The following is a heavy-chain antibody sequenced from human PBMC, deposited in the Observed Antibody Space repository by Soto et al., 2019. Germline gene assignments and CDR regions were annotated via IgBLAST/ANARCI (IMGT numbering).Heavy chain of an antibody. D-gene: IGHD4-4*01. CDR2: IYYSGST. J-gene: IGHJ6*02. CDR1: GGSISSGDYY. CDR3: ARFYCNYDYYYYGMDV. V-gene: IGHV4-30-4*01. Sequence: SETLSLTCTVSGGSISSGDYYWSWIRQPPGKGLEWIGYIYYSGSTYYNPSLKSRVTISVDTSKNQFSLKLSSVTAADTAVYYCARFYCNYDYYYYGMDVWGQATTVTVSS.